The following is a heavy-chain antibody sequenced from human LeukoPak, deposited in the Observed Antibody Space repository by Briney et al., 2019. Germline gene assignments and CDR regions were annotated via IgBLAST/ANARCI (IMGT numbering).Heavy chain of an antibody. CDR1: GGSISSYY. Sequence: SETLSLTCTVSGGSISSYYWRWIRQPPGKGLEWIGYIYYSGSTNYNPSLKSRVTISVDTSKNQFSLKLSSVTAADTAVYYCARDRYNRNDSYYYYGMDVWGQGTTVTVSS. V-gene: IGHV4-59*01. J-gene: IGHJ6*02. D-gene: IGHD1-20*01. CDR3: ARDRYNRNDSYYYYGMDV. CDR2: IYYSGST.